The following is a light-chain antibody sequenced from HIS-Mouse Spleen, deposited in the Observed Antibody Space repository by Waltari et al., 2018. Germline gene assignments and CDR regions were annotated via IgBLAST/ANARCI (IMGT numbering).Light chain of an antibody. CDR3: SSYTSSSTLVV. Sequence: QSALTQPASVSGSPGQSITISCTGTSSDVGGYNYVSWYQQHPGKAPKLMIYDVSNRPFGVSNRFSGSKFGNTASLTISGLQAEDEADYYGSSYTSSSTLVVFGGGTKLTVL. CDR1: SSDVGGYNY. CDR2: DVS. V-gene: IGLV2-14*03. J-gene: IGLJ2*01.